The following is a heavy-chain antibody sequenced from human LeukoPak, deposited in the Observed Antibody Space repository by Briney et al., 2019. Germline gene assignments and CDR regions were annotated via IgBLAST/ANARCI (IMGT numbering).Heavy chain of an antibody. CDR3: ARSDIVVVVAATSNWFDP. Sequence: PETLSLTCTVSGYSISSGYYWGWIRQPPGKGLEWIGTIYHSGNTYYNPSLKSRVTISLDTSKNQFSLKLSSVTAADTAVYYCARSDIVVVVAATSNWFDPWGQGTLVTVSS. CDR2: IYHSGNT. J-gene: IGHJ5*02. CDR1: GYSISSGYY. D-gene: IGHD2-15*01. V-gene: IGHV4-38-2*02.